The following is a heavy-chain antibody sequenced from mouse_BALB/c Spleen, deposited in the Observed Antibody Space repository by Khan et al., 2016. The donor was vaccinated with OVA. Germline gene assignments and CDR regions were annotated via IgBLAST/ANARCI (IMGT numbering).Heavy chain of an antibody. Sequence: EVQLVESGPGLVKPSQSLSLTCTVTGYSITSDYAWNWIRQFPGNKLEWMGYINYSGSTTYNPSLKSRISITRDTSKNQFFLQLNSVTTEDTATYYCARWFTYWGHGTLVTVSA. V-gene: IGHV3-2*02. CDR2: INYSGST. CDR1: GYSITSDYA. J-gene: IGHJ3*01. CDR3: ARWFTY.